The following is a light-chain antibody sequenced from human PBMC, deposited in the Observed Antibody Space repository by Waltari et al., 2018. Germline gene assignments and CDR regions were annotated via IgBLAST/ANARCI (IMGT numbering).Light chain of an antibody. Sequence: QSALTQPASVSGSPGQSITISCTGTSSDVGGYNYVPWYQHHPGKAPKLMIYDVSKRPSGVSNRFSGSKSGNTASLTISGLQAEDEADYYCSSYTSSRVFGGGTKLTVL. CDR1: SSDVGGYNY. J-gene: IGLJ2*01. CDR3: SSYTSSRV. CDR2: DVS. V-gene: IGLV2-14*03.